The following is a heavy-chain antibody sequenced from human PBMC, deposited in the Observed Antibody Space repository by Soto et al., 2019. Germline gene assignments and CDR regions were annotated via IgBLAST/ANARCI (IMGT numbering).Heavy chain of an antibody. Sequence: ASVKVSCKTSGYTFTSYGISWVRQAPGQVLEWMGWISAYNGNTKYAQKFQDRVTMTTDTATTTAYMEVRSLRSDDTAVYYCARDDHYGSQAFYKTPWYDYWGQGTQVTVS. J-gene: IGHJ4*02. D-gene: IGHD3-10*01. CDR3: ARDDHYGSQAFYKTPWYDY. V-gene: IGHV1-18*01. CDR1: GYTFTSYG. CDR2: ISAYNGNT.